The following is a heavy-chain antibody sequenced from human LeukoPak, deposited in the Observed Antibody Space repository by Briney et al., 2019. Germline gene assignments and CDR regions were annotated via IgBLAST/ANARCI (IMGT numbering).Heavy chain of an antibody. CDR2: ITDNGGST. CDR3: ARPPLDSSSWLFDY. Sequence: PGGSLGLSCAASGFTFSSYAMSWVRQAPGKGLEWVSTITDNGGSTYYADSVKGRFTISRDNSKNTLYLQMNSLRAVDTAVFYCARPPLDSSSWLFDYWGQGTLVTVSS. V-gene: IGHV3-23*01. D-gene: IGHD6-13*01. J-gene: IGHJ4*02. CDR1: GFTFSSYA.